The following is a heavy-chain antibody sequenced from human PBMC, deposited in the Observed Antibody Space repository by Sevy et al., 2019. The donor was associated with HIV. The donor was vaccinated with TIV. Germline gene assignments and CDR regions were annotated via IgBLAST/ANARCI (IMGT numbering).Heavy chain of an antibody. CDR3: ARRNDFDI. V-gene: IGHV4-59*08. Sequence: SETLSLTCTVSGGSINSNHWYWIRQPPGMGLEWIGYVYYTGGTNYNPSLKNRVTISVDRTKNQFSLKLTSVTAADTAVYYCARRNDFDIWGQRTMVTVSS. CDR2: VYYTGGT. CDR1: GGSINSNH. J-gene: IGHJ3*02.